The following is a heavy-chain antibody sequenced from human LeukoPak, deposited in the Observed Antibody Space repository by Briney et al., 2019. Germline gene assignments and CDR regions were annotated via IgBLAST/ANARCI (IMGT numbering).Heavy chain of an antibody. CDR1: GGSFSGYY. Sequence: PSETLSLTCAVYGGSFSGYYWSWIRQPPGKGLEWIGEINHSGSTNYNPSLKSRVTISLDTSKNQFSLKLSSVTAAVTAVYYCARDLRGYCSSTSCYGEGYYYYYYMDVWGKGTTVTVSS. J-gene: IGHJ6*03. CDR3: ARDLRGYCSSTSCYGEGYYYYYYMDV. V-gene: IGHV4-34*01. D-gene: IGHD2-2*01. CDR2: INHSGST.